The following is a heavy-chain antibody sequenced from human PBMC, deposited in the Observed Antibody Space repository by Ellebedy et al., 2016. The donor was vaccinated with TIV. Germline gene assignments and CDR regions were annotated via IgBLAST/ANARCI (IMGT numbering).Heavy chain of an antibody. D-gene: IGHD4-17*01. CDR2: IYHSGST. CDR3: ARADYGDYDY. J-gene: IGHJ4*02. V-gene: IGHV4-38-2*02. CDR1: GYSISSGYY. Sequence: MPSETLSLTCTVSGYSISSGYYWGWIRQPPGKGLEWIGSIYHSGSTYYNPSLKSRVTISVDTSKNQFSLKLSSVTAADTAVYYCARADYGDYDYWGQGTLVTVSS.